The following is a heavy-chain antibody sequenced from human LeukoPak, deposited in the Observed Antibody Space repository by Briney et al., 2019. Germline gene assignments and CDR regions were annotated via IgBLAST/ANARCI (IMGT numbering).Heavy chain of an antibody. J-gene: IGHJ4*02. CDR2: IYYSGST. CDR3: ARDPIWCGESY. CDR1: GGSISSGDYY. V-gene: IGHV4-30-4*01. Sequence: SQTLSLTCTVSGGSISSGDYYWSWIRQPPGKGLGWIGYIYYSGSTYYNPSLTSRVTISVDTSKNQFSLKLSSVTAADTAVYYCARDPIWCGESYWGQGTLVTVSS. D-gene: IGHD3-10*01.